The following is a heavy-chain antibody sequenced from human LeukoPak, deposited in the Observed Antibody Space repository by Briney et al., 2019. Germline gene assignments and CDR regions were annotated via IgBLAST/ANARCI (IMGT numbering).Heavy chain of an antibody. CDR1: GGSISSGGYS. Sequence: SETLSLTCAVSGGSISSGGYSWSWIRQPPGKGLEWIGYIYHSGSTYYNPSLKSRVTISVDRSKNQFSLKLSSVTAADTAVYYCAKNRLVINFGDAFDIWGQGTMVTVSS. J-gene: IGHJ3*02. V-gene: IGHV4-30-2*01. D-gene: IGHD3-9*01. CDR3: AKNRLVINFGDAFDI. CDR2: IYHSGST.